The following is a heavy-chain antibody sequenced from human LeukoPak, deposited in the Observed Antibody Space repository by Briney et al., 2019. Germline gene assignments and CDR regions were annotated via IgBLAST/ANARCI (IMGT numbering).Heavy chain of an antibody. D-gene: IGHD6-13*01. CDR3: ARDQVAAAPYYFDY. CDR2: ISYDGSNK. J-gene: IGHJ4*02. Sequence: GRSLRLSCAAPGFTFSSYAMHWVRQAPGKGLEWVAVISYDGSNKYYADSVKGRFTISRDNSKNTLYLQMNSLRAEDTAVYYCARDQVAAAPYYFDYWGQGTLVTVSS. CDR1: GFTFSSYA. V-gene: IGHV3-30*04.